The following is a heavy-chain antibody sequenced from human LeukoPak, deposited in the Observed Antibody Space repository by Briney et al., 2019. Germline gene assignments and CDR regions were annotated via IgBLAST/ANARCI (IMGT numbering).Heavy chain of an antibody. CDR1: GGSITGYY. CDR3: ARGNILTGYCFDF. Sequence: SETLSLTCAVYGGSITGYYWSWIRQTPGRGLEWVGEVHYTGATSYNPSLKSRATISTDTSKNQFSLRLSSVTAADTAVYYCARGNILTGYCFDFWGQGALVAVSS. CDR2: VHYTGAT. D-gene: IGHD3-9*01. V-gene: IGHV4-34*01. J-gene: IGHJ4*02.